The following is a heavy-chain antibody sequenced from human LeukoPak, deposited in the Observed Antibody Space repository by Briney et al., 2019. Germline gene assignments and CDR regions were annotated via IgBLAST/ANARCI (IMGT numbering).Heavy chain of an antibody. CDR3: ARDWGVSGLRSWYFDL. CDR2: IHHSVSP. Sequence: SETLSLTCTVSGGSISSYYWSWIRQPPGKGLEWIGYIHHSVSPTYNPSLKSRVTISVDTSKNQFSLKLSSVTAADTAVYYCARDWGVSGLRSWYFDLWGRGTLVTVSS. CDR1: GGSISSYY. J-gene: IGHJ2*01. D-gene: IGHD3-3*01. V-gene: IGHV4-59*01.